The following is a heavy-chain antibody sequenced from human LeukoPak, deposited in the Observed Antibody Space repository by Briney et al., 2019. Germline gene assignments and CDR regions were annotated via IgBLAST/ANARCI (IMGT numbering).Heavy chain of an antibody. V-gene: IGHV1-18*01. CDR3: ARIPPKQHLDY. Sequence: GASVKVSCKASGYTFTSYGISWVRQAPGQGLEWMGWISAYNGNTNYAQKLQGRVSMTTDTSTSTAYMELRSLTSDDTAVYYCARIPPKQHLDYWGQGTLVTVSS. CDR2: ISAYNGNT. CDR1: GYTFTSYG. J-gene: IGHJ4*02. D-gene: IGHD1/OR15-1a*01.